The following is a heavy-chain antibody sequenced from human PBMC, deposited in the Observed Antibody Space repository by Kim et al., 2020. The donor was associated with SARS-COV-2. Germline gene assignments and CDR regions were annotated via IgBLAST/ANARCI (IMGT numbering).Heavy chain of an antibody. V-gene: IGHV4-34*01. D-gene: IGHD3-3*01. CDR3: AGGPRGNFWSGYHLIDYYYMDV. J-gene: IGHJ6*03. Sequence: SETLSLTCAVYGGSFSGYYWSWIRQPPGKGLEWIGEINHSGSTNYNPSLKSRVTISVDTSKNQFSLKLSSVTAAATAVYYCAGGPRGNFWSGYHLIDYYYMDVGGKAPTVTVP. CDR2: INHSGST. CDR1: GGSFSGYY.